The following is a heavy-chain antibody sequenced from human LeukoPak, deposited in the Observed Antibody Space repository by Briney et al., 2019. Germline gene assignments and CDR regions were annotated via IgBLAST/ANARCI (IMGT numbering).Heavy chain of an antibody. Sequence: SETLSLTCTVSGGSISSSSYYWGWIRQPPGKGLEWIGSIYYSGSTYYNPSLKSRVTISVDTSKNQFSLKLSSVTAANTAVYYCARRGAPKGPFDYWGQGTLVTVSS. CDR3: ARRGAPKGPFDY. D-gene: IGHD6-25*01. J-gene: IGHJ4*02. V-gene: IGHV4-39*01. CDR2: IYYSGST. CDR1: GGSISSSSYY.